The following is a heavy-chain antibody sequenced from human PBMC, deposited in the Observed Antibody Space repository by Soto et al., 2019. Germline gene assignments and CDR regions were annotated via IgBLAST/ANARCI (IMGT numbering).Heavy chain of an antibody. CDR1: GQSFSGHS. CDR3: ARGSGIVALPGELEDVNYDY. Sequence: QVQLQQWGAGLVKPSETLSLSCAVYGQSFSGHSWAWIRQPPGKGLEWIGEINESGSTYYNPSLKSRVTISTATSKNQFALKLSSVSAADTAAYFCARGSGIVALPGELEDVNYDYWGQGTLVNVSS. J-gene: IGHJ4*02. D-gene: IGHD1-1*01. V-gene: IGHV4-34*01. CDR2: INESGST.